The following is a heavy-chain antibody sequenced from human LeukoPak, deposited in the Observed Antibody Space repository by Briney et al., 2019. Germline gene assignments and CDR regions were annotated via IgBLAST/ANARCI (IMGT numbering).Heavy chain of an antibody. J-gene: IGHJ4*02. Sequence: SETLSLTCTVSGASISSGAYYWSWIRQHPGKGLESIAYIFYRGSTYYNPSLKSRLTISVDTSKNQFSLKLNSVTDADTAVYYCASSPNQYFIDYWGQGALVTVSS. CDR3: ASSPNQYFIDY. D-gene: IGHD1-14*01. CDR2: IFYRGST. V-gene: IGHV4-31*03. CDR1: GASISSGAYY.